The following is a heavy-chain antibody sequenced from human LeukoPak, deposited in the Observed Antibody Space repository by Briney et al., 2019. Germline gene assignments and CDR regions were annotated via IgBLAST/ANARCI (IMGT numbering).Heavy chain of an antibody. CDR2: FDPEDGET. Sequence: ASVKVSCKVSGYTLTELSMHWVRQAPGKGLEWMGGFDPEDGETIYAQKFQGRVTMTTDTSTSTVYMELTSLRSEDTAVYYCASSLRTGYSSQGAFDIWGQGTMVSVSS. CDR1: GYTLTELS. D-gene: IGHD6-13*01. CDR3: ASSLRTGYSSQGAFDI. V-gene: IGHV1-24*01. J-gene: IGHJ3*02.